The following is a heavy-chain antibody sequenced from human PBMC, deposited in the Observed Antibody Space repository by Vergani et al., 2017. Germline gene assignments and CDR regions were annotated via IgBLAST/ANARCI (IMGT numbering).Heavy chain of an antibody. D-gene: IGHD3-9*01. CDR2: ISAYNGNT. CDR3: ARDYDILTGYSSFAFDI. J-gene: IGHJ3*02. V-gene: IGHV1-18*01. Sequence: QVQLVQSGAEVKKPGASVKVSCKASGYTFTSYGISWVRQAPGQGLEWMGWISAYNGNTNYAQKFQGRVTINRDTSASTAYMEMSSLRSEDTAVYYCARDYDILTGYSSFAFDIWGQGTMVTVSS. CDR1: GYTFTSYG.